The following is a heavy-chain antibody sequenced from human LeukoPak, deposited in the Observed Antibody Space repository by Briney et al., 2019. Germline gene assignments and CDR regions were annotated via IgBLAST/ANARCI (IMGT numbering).Heavy chain of an antibody. CDR2: ISSSSSYI. CDR1: GFTFSSYS. CDR3: AKDYGSGSPPFDY. J-gene: IGHJ4*02. D-gene: IGHD3-10*01. V-gene: IGHV3-21*01. Sequence: GGSLRLSCAASGFTFSSYSMNWVRQAPGKGLEWVSSISSSSSYIYYADSVKGRFTTSRDNSKNTLYLQMNSLRAEDTAVYYCAKDYGSGSPPFDYWGQGTLVTVSS.